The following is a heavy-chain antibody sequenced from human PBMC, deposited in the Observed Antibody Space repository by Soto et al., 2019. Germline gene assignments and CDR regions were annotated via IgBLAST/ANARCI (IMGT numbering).Heavy chain of an antibody. V-gene: IGHV1-2*04. Sequence: ASVKVSCKASGYTFTGYYMHWVRQAPGQGLEWMGWINPNSGGTNYAQKFQGWVTMTRDTSISTAYMELSRLRSDDTAVYYCARATQYCSSTSCHFGSRGMDVWGQGTTVTVSS. CDR3: ARATQYCSSTSCHFGSRGMDV. J-gene: IGHJ6*02. CDR1: GYTFTGYY. D-gene: IGHD2-2*01. CDR2: INPNSGGT.